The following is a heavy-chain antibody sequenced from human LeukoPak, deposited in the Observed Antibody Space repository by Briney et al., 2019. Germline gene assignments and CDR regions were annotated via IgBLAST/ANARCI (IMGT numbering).Heavy chain of an antibody. CDR2: INPSGGST. CDR3: ARDVGYYYDSSGYPPFDY. Sequence: ASVKVSCKASGYTFTSYYMHWVRQAPGQGLEWMGIINPSGGSTSYAQKFQGRVTMTRDTSTSTVYMELSSLRSEDTAVYYCARDVGYYYDSSGYPPFDYWGQGTLVTVSS. V-gene: IGHV1-46*01. CDR1: GYTFTSYY. J-gene: IGHJ4*02. D-gene: IGHD3-22*01.